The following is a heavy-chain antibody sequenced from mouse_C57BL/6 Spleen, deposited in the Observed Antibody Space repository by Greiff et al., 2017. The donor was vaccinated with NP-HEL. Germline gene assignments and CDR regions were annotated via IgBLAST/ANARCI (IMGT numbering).Heavy chain of an antibody. D-gene: IGHD2-4*01. CDR2: IHPNSGST. CDR3: AGGLRQELYWYFDV. CDR1: GYTFTSYW. V-gene: IGHV1-64*01. J-gene: IGHJ1*03. Sequence: QVQLQQSGAELVKPGASVKLSCKASGYTFTSYWMHWVKQRPGQGLEWIGMIHPNSGSTNYNEKFKSKATLTVDKSSSTAYMQLSSLTSEDSAVYYWAGGLRQELYWYFDVWGTGTTVTVSS.